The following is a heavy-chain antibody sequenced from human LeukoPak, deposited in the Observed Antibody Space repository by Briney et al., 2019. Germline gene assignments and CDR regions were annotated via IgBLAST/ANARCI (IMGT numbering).Heavy chain of an antibody. CDR2: IATGGNTI. CDR3: ARDQWLDF. J-gene: IGHJ4*02. CDR1: GFTFSGYI. V-gene: IGHV3-48*01. D-gene: IGHD6-19*01. Sequence: PVRSLRLSCATSGFTFSGYIMNWVRQAPGKGPEWVSFIATGGNTIYYADSVKGRFTVSRDNAKNSLYLQMNSLRAEDTAVYYCARDQWLDFWGQGTLVTVSS.